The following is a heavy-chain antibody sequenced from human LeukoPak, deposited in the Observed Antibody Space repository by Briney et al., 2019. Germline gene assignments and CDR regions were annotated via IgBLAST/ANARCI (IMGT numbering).Heavy chain of an antibody. CDR3: ARTRVVRGVIRDFDY. CDR1: GGTFSSYA. J-gene: IGHJ4*02. CDR2: IIPIFGTA. D-gene: IGHD3-10*01. V-gene: IGHV1-69*13. Sequence: ASVKVSCKASGGTFSSYAISWVRQAPGQGLEWMGGIIPIFGTATDAQKFQGRVTITADESTSTAYMERSSLRCEDTAVYYCARTRVVRGVIRDFDYWGQGTLVTVSS.